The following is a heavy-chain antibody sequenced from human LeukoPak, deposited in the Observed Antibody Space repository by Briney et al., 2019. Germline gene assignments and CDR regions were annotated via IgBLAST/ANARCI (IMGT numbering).Heavy chain of an antibody. CDR2: ISSSGSTI. D-gene: IGHD2-2*02. V-gene: IGHV3-11*04. CDR3: ARVAVVPAGILRYYYYYYMDV. J-gene: IGHJ6*03. Sequence: PGGSLRLSCAASGFTFSDYYMSWIRQAPGKGLEWVSYISSSGSTIYYADSVKGRFTISRDNAKNSLYLQMNSLRAEDTAVYYCARVAVVPAGILRYYYYYYMDVWGKGTTVTVSS. CDR1: GFTFSDYY.